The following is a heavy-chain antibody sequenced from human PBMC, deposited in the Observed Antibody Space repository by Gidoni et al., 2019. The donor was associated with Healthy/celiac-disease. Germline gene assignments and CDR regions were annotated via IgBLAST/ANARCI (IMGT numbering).Heavy chain of an antibody. CDR3: AKDSYPADY. CDR2: ISGSGGST. Sequence: PGKRLEWVSAISGSGGSTYYADSVKGRFTISRDNSKNTLYLQMNSLRAEDTAVYYCAKDSYPADYWGQGTLVTVSS. V-gene: IGHV3-23*01. J-gene: IGHJ4*02. D-gene: IGHD1-26*01.